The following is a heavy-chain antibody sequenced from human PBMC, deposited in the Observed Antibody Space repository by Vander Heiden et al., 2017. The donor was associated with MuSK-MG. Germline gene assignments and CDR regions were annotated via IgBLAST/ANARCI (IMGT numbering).Heavy chain of an antibody. CDR3: AREAVTTGHTAIDY. V-gene: IGHV4-38-2*02. Sequence: QVQLQESGPGLVKPSETLSLTCAVSGYSISSGYYWGWIRQPPGKGLEWIGSIYHSGSTYYNPSLKSRVTISVDTSKNQFSLKLSSVTAADTAVYYCAREAVTTGHTAIDYWGQGTLVTVSS. CDR1: GYSISSGYY. D-gene: IGHD4-17*01. CDR2: IYHSGST. J-gene: IGHJ4*02.